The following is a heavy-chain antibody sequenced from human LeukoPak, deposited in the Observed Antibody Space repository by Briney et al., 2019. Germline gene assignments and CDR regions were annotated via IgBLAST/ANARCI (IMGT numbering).Heavy chain of an antibody. CDR1: GFTFSSYG. J-gene: IGHJ4*02. Sequence: GGSLRLSCAAPGFTFSSYGMSWVRQAPGKGLEWVSGISGSGGSTYYADSVKGRFTISRDNSKNTLYLQMNSLRAEDTAVYYCAKRRSMVGYFDYWGQGTLVTVSS. CDR3: AKRRSMVGYFDY. D-gene: IGHD3-10*01. CDR2: ISGSGGST. V-gene: IGHV3-23*01.